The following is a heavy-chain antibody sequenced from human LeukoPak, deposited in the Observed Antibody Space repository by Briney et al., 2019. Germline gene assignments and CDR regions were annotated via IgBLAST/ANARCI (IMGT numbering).Heavy chain of an antibody. V-gene: IGHV3-48*03. Sequence: PGGSLRLSCAASGFTFSSYEMNWVRQAPGKGLEWVSYISSSGSTIYYADSVKGRFTISRDNAKNSLYLQMNSLRAEDTAVYYCARPGTLWAYYFDYWGQGTLVTVSS. J-gene: IGHJ4*02. CDR2: ISSSGSTI. CDR1: GFTFSSYE. CDR3: ARPGTLWAYYFDY. D-gene: IGHD2-21*01.